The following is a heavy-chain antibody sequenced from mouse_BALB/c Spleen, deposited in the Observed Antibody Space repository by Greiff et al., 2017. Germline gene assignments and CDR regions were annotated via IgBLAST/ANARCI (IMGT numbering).Heavy chain of an antibody. D-gene: IGHD1-1*01. CDR2: IWSGGST. J-gene: IGHJ4*01. CDR1: GFSLTSYG. CDR3: ARSLLRDAMDY. V-gene: IGHV2-2*02. Sequence: VKLMESGPGLVQPSQSLSITCTVSGFSLTSYGVHWVRQSPGKGLEWLGVIWSGGSTDYNAAFISRLSISKDNSTSQVFFKMNSLQANDTAIYYCARSLLRDAMDYWGQGTSVTVSS.